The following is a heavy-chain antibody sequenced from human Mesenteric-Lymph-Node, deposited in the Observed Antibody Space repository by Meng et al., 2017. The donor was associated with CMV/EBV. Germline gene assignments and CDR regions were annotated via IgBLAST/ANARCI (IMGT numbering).Heavy chain of an antibody. CDR2: ISHDGSNK. CDR3: AREWAFSYSSSWYYGMDD. J-gene: IGHJ6*02. V-gene: IGHV3-30*09. D-gene: IGHD6-13*01. CDR1: GFTFSSYA. Sequence: GGSLRLSCSASGFTFSSYAMHWVRQAPGKGLEWVAVISHDGSNKYYADSVKGRFAIPRDNSKNTLYLQMNSLRADDTAVYYCAREWAFSYSSSWYYGMDDWGQGTTVTVSS.